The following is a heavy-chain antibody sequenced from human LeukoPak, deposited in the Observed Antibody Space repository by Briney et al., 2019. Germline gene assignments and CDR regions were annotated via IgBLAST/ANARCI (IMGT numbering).Heavy chain of an antibody. Sequence: ASVKVSCKASGYTFTSYYMHWVRQAPGQGLEWMGIINPSGGSTSYAQKFQGRVTMTRDMSTSTVYMELSSLRSEDTAVYYCARDHTKKMVTRLDAFDIWGQGTMVTVSS. CDR1: GYTFTSYY. V-gene: IGHV1-46*01. D-gene: IGHD5-18*01. J-gene: IGHJ3*02. CDR2: INPSGGST. CDR3: ARDHTKKMVTRLDAFDI.